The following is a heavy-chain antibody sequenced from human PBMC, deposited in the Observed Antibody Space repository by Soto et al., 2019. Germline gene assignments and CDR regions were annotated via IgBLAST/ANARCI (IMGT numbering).Heavy chain of an antibody. CDR1: GDSVSSSSAA. J-gene: IGHJ6*02. CDR2: TYYRSRWIH. Sequence: SQTLSLTCDISGDSVSSSSAAWNWIRQSPSRGLEWLGRTYYRSRWIHEYTVSMESRITINPDTTKNQFSLHIYSVTPEDTAVYYCAGLVWFRGMDVWGQGTPVTVSS. D-gene: IGHD3-16*01. CDR3: AGLVWFRGMDV. V-gene: IGHV6-1*01.